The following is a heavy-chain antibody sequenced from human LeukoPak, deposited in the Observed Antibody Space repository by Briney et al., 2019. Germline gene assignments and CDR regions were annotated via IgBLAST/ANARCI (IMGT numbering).Heavy chain of an antibody. Sequence: GASVKVSCKVSGYTLTELSMHWVRQAPGKGLEWMGGFDPEDGETIYAQKFQGRVTMTEDTSTDTAYMELSSLRSEDTAVYYCATLRHWAVRGVNGNYYGMDVWGQGTTVTVSS. CDR3: ATLRHWAVRGVNGNYYGMDV. D-gene: IGHD3-10*01. J-gene: IGHJ6*02. CDR2: FDPEDGET. CDR1: GYTLTELS. V-gene: IGHV1-24*01.